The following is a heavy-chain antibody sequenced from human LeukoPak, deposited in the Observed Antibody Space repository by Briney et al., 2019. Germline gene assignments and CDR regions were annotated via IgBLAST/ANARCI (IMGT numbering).Heavy chain of an antibody. CDR2: IDTSDGNT. Sequence: ASVKVSCKASGYTFTTYHMHWVRQAPGQGLEWVGMIDTSDGNTNYAQKFLDRVTMTRDTSTSTVYMELSGLRSYDTAVYYCATERSGGTWFDPWGQGTLVTVSS. J-gene: IGHJ5*02. CDR3: ATERSGGTWFDP. V-gene: IGHV1-46*01. CDR1: GYTFTTYH. D-gene: IGHD2-15*01.